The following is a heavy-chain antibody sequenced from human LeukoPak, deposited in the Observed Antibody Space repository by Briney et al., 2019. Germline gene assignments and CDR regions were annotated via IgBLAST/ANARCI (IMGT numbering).Heavy chain of an antibody. CDR2: IKPDGSEQ. V-gene: IGHV3-7*04. J-gene: IGHJ3*02. Sequence: GGSLRLSCTASGFTLSIYWMSSVRPTPGKGLDWVANIKPDGSEQYYVDSVRGRFTVSRDNAKNSLYLQMNSLSAEDTAAYYCARDNNAAFDIWGLGTMVTVSS. D-gene: IGHD2-2*01. CDR1: GFTLSIYW. CDR3: ARDNNAAFDI.